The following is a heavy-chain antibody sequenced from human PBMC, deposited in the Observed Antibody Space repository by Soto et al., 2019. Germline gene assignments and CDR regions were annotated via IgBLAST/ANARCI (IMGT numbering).Heavy chain of an antibody. D-gene: IGHD2-15*01. CDR2: ISAYNGNT. V-gene: IGHV1-18*01. J-gene: IGHJ6*02. CDR3: ARDPGDVVVVAATRDYYYGMDV. CDR1: GYTFTSYG. Sequence: QVQLVQSGAEVKKPGASVKVSCKASGYTFTSYGISWVRQAPGQGLEWMGWISAYNGNTNYAQKLQGRVTMTTDTSTSTADMELRSLRADDTAVYYCARDPGDVVVVAATRDYYYGMDVWGQGTTVTVSS.